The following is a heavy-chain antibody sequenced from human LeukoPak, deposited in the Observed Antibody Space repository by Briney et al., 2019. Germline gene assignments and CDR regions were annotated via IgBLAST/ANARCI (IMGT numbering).Heavy chain of an antibody. CDR2: ISYSGST. V-gene: IGHV4-59*01. J-gene: IGHJ4*02. CDR1: GGSISSYY. D-gene: IGHD1-1*01. Sequence: SETLSLTCTVSGGSISSYYWSWIRQPPGKGLEWIGYISYSGSTNYNPSLKSRVTISVDTSKNQFSLNLSSVTAAGTAVYYCASSTTGTRFVDYWGQGTLVTVSS. CDR3: ASSTTGTRFVDY.